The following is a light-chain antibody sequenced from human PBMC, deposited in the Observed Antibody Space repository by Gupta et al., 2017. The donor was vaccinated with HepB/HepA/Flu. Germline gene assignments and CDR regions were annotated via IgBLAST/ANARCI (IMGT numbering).Light chain of an antibody. V-gene: IGKV1-8*01. CDR3: QQYYSYPIT. Sequence: AIRMTQSPSSFSASTGDRVTITCRASQGISSYLAWYQQKPGKAPKLLIYAASTLQSEVPSRFSGSGSGTXFTLTIXCLQSEDFATYYCQQYYSYPITFGXGTRLEIK. CDR1: QGISSY. J-gene: IGKJ5*01. CDR2: AAS.